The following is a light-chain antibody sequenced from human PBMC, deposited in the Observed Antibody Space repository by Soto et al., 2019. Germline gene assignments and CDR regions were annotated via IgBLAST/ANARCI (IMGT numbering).Light chain of an antibody. J-gene: IGKJ1*01. CDR2: GAS. V-gene: IGKV3-15*01. CDR3: QQYNNWPRT. CDR1: QSVRSH. Sequence: ETVMTQSPVTLSVSLGERVTLSCRASQSVRSHLAWYQQKPGQAPRLLIFGASTRATGIPARFSGSGSGTEFTLTISSLQSEDFVVYYCQQYNNWPRTFGQGTKVEIK.